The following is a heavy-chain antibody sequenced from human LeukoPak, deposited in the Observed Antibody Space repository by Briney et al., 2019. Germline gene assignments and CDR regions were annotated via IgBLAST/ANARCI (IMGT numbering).Heavy chain of an antibody. D-gene: IGHD6-6*01. CDR2: ISSSSSTI. CDR1: GFTFSSYS. CDR3: ARERIAGGFDP. Sequence: GSLRLSCAASGFTFSSYSMNWVRQAPGKGLEWVSYISSSSSTIYYADSVKGRFTISRDNAKNSLYLQMNSLRAEDTAVYYCARERIAGGFDPWGQGTLVTVSS. V-gene: IGHV3-48*04. J-gene: IGHJ5*02.